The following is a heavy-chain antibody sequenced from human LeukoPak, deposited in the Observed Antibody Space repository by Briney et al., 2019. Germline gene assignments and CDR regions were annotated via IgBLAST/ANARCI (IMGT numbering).Heavy chain of an antibody. Sequence: PGGSLRLSCAASGFTFSSYSMNWVRQAPGKGLEWVSYISSSSSTIYYADSVKGRFTISRDNSKNTLYLQVNSLRAEDTAVYYCAKDRGIVVVMVDYWGQGTLVTVSS. D-gene: IGHD3-22*01. CDR1: GFTFSSYS. J-gene: IGHJ4*02. CDR3: AKDRGIVVVMVDY. CDR2: ISSSSSTI. V-gene: IGHV3-48*01.